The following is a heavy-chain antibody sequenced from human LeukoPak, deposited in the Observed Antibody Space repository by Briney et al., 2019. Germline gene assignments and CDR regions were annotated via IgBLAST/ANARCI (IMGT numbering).Heavy chain of an antibody. D-gene: IGHD3-9*01. Sequence: PSETLSLTCAVYGGSFSGYYWSWIRQPPGKGLEWIGEINHSGSTNYNPSLKSRVTISVDTSKNQFSLKPSSVTAADTAVYYCARGPDDDILTGYYLWGQGTLVTVSS. J-gene: IGHJ4*02. CDR1: GGSFSGYY. CDR3: ARGPDDDILTGYYL. V-gene: IGHV4-34*01. CDR2: INHSGST.